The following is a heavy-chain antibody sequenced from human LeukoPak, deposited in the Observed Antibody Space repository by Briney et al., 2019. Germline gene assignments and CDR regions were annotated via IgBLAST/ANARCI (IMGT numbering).Heavy chain of an antibody. CDR2: ISGSGGST. D-gene: IGHD3-22*01. CDR1: GFTFSSYA. Sequence: GASLRLSCAASGFTFSSYAMSWVRQAPGKGLEWVSAISGSGGSTYYADSVKGRFTISRDNSKNTLYLQMNNLRAEDTAVYYCAPHYYDSSGYSYFDYWGQGTLVTVSS. J-gene: IGHJ4*02. CDR3: APHYYDSSGYSYFDY. V-gene: IGHV3-23*01.